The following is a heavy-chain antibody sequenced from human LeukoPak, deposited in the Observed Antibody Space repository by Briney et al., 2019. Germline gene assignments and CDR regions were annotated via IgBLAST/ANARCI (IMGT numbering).Heavy chain of an antibody. J-gene: IGHJ4*02. D-gene: IGHD2-21*01. CDR1: GYTLAHQW. CDR2: IYPRDSDT. Sequence: PGESLKTSCKASGYTLAHQWIGWVRQKSGSGLEWMGIIYPRDSDTRYSPSFQGHVSISADTSINTAYLEWSRLEASDTAIYYCSRHSDVIGAIGVQGTLLTVSS. V-gene: IGHV5-51*01. CDR3: SRHSDVIGAI.